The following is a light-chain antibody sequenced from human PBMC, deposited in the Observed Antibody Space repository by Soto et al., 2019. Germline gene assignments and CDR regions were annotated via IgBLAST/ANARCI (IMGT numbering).Light chain of an antibody. CDR1: QGITNY. J-gene: IGKJ3*01. CDR2: TAS. Sequence: DIQMTQSPSSLSASVGDRVTITCRASQGITNYLAWYQQKPGTVPKLLIYTASTLQSWVPSRFSGSGSGTDFTLTISSLQPEDVATYYCQKYDSVPFTFGPGTKVDLK. V-gene: IGKV1-27*01. CDR3: QKYDSVPFT.